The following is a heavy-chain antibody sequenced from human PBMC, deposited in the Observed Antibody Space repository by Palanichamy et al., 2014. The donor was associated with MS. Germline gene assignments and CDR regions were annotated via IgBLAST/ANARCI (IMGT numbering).Heavy chain of an antibody. CDR2: IYYSGNT. Sequence: QLQLQESGPGLVKPSETLSLTCTVSGGSISTSSFYWGWIRQPPGKGLEWIGSIYYSGNTYYNPSLKSRVTISVDTSKNQFSLSLSSVTAADTAVYCCAKTYYYDSSAYSGKPGDAFDIWGQGTMVTVSS. CDR3: AKTYYYDSSAYSGKPGDAFDI. D-gene: IGHD3-22*01. V-gene: IGHV4-39*01. J-gene: IGHJ3*02. CDR1: GGSISTSSFY.